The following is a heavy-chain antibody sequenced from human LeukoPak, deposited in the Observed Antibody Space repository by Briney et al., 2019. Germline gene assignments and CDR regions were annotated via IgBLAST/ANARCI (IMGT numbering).Heavy chain of an antibody. Sequence: KTGGSLRLSCAAFGFTFSSYSMNWVRQAPGKGLEWVSSISSSSSYIYYADSVKGRFTISRDYAKNSLYLQMNSLRAEDTAVYYCAREGLRTFDYWGQGTLVTVSS. CDR3: AREGLRTFDY. J-gene: IGHJ4*02. CDR1: GFTFSSYS. V-gene: IGHV3-21*01. CDR2: ISSSSSYI. D-gene: IGHD5-12*01.